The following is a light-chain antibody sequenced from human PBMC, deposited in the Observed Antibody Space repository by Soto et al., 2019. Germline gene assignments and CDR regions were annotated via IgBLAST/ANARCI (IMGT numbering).Light chain of an antibody. V-gene: IGKV1-17*01. CDR3: LQHTTYPWT. J-gene: IGKJ1*01. CDR1: QDIGND. Sequence: DIQMTQSPSSLSAFVGDRVSITCRASQDIGNDLGWFQQKPGKAPKRLIYAASSLQSGVPSRFSGSGSGTEFTLTISSLQPEDFATYYCLQHTTYPWTFGQGTKVEIK. CDR2: AAS.